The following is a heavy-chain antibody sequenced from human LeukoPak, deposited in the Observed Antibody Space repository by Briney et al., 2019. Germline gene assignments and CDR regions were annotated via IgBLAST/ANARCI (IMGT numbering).Heavy chain of an antibody. V-gene: IGHV5-51*01. Sequence: GGSLKISGKGSGYSFTSYWIGWVRQLPGKGLECMEIIYPGDSDTRYSPSFQGQVTISADKSISTAYLQWSSLKASDTAMYYCARHDSPGSPPRYWGPGTLVTVSS. CDR3: ARHDSPGSPPRY. CDR2: IYPGDSDT. D-gene: IGHD3-22*01. J-gene: IGHJ4*02. CDR1: GYSFTSYW.